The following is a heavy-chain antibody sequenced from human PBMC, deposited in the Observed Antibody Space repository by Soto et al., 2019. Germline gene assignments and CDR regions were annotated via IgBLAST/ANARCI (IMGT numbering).Heavy chain of an antibody. CDR2: VKDGGHT. D-gene: IGHD5-12*01. CDR1: GGSLSGYY. Sequence: QVQLQQWGAGRLKPSETLSLNCAVTGGSLSGYYWSWIRQPPGKGREWIGEVKDGGHTNYSPSLRGRVTISSDTANNQFSLSLNSVTAADTGVYYCARGQEGVVATHWDQGSLVTVSS. J-gene: IGHJ4*02. CDR3: ARGQEGVVATH. V-gene: IGHV4-34*01.